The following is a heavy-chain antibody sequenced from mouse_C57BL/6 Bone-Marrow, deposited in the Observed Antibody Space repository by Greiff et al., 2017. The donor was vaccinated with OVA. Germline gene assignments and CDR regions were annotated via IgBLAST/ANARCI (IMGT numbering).Heavy chain of an antibody. CDR3: ARWDWDGWYFDV. J-gene: IGHJ1*03. CDR2: INPYNGGT. CDR1: GYTFTDYY. D-gene: IGHD4-1*01. Sequence: EVQLQQSGPVLVKPGASVKMSCKASGYTFTDYYMNWVKQSHGKSLEWIGVINPYNGGTSYNQKFKGKATLTVDKSSSTAYMELNSLTSEDSAVYYCARWDWDGWYFDVWGTGTTVTVSS. V-gene: IGHV1-19*01.